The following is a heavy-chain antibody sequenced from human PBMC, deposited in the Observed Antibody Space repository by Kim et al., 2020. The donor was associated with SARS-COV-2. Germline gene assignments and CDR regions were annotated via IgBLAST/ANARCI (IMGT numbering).Heavy chain of an antibody. J-gene: IGHJ6*02. CDR3: ARAWVSDYVWGSYRYPYYYYGMDV. V-gene: IGHV1-2*02. D-gene: IGHD3-16*02. CDR1: GYTFTGYY. CDR2: INPNSGGT. Sequence: ASVKVSCKASGYTFTGYYMHWVRQAPGQGLEWMGWINPNSGGTNYAQKFQGRVTMTRDTSISTTYMELSRLRSDDTAVYYCARAWVSDYVWGSYRYPYYYYGMDVWGQGTTVTVSS.